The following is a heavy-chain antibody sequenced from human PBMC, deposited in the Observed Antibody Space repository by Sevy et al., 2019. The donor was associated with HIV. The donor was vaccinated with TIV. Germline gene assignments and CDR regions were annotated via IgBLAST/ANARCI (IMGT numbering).Heavy chain of an antibody. Sequence: GGSLRLSCKGSGYTFTSYWIVWVRQMPGKGLEWMGTIYPGDSDTSYSPSFQGQVTISADKSISTAYLQWSSLKASDTVIYYCARQGPYTSSPVNYWGQGTLVTVSS. V-gene: IGHV5-51*01. D-gene: IGHD3-16*01. CDR3: ARQGPYTSSPVNY. CDR1: GYTFTSYW. J-gene: IGHJ4*02. CDR2: IYPGDSDT.